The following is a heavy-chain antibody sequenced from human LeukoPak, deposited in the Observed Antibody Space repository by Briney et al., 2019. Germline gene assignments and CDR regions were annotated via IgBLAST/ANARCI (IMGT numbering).Heavy chain of an antibody. J-gene: IGHJ4*02. CDR3: ARANGDYYDRPFDY. CDR2: ISYSGIT. V-gene: IGHV4-28*03. Sequence: SETLSLTCGVSGYSISSGNWWGWIRQPPGKGLEWIGYISYSGITYYNPSLKSRVTMSVDTSKNQFSLKLSSVTTVDTAVYYCARANGDYYDRPFDYWGQGTLVTVSS. D-gene: IGHD3-22*01. CDR1: GYSISSGNW.